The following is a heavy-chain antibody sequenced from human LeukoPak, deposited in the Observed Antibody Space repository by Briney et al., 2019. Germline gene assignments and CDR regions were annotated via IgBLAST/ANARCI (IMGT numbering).Heavy chain of an antibody. CDR3: ARHTTTWSLDP. CDR2: SYPGDSDT. J-gene: IGHJ5*02. CDR1: GYSFSDYW. V-gene: IGHV5-51*01. Sequence: GESLKISCKGSGYSFSDYWIAWVRQMPGKGLEWMGISYPGDSDTRYSPSVQGQVTVSSDKSISTAYLQWSSLKASDTAMYYCARHTTTWSLDPWGQGTLVTVSS. D-gene: IGHD1-1*01.